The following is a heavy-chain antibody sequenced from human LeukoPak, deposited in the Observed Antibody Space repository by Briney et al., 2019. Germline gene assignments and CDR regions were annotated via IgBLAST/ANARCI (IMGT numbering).Heavy chain of an antibody. D-gene: IGHD1-26*01. V-gene: IGHV1-2*02. CDR1: GYTFTDYS. Sequence: ASVKVSCKASGYTFTDYSLHWVRQAPGQGLEWMGWINPKSSGTNYAQKLQGRVTMTTDTSTSTAYMELRSLRSDDTAVYYCARDPWEGNFDYWGQGTLVTVSS. CDR3: ARDPWEGNFDY. J-gene: IGHJ4*02. CDR2: INPKSSGT.